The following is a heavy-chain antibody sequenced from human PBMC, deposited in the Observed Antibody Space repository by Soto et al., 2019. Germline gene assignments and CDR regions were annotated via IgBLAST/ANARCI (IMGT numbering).Heavy chain of an antibody. CDR1: GGTFSSYA. J-gene: IGHJ4*02. D-gene: IGHD3-10*01. CDR3: ARGGYYGSGSYYNSHDY. V-gene: IGHV1-69*06. CDR2: IIPIFGTA. Sequence: QVQLVQSGAEVKKPGSSVKVSCKASGGTFSSYAISWVRQAPGQGLEWMGGIIPIFGTANYAQKFQGRVTITADKSTSTAYMERSSRRDEDTAVYYGARGGYYGSGSYYNSHDYWGQGTLVTVSS.